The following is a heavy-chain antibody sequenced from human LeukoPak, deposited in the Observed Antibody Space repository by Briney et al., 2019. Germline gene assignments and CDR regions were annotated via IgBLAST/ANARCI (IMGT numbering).Heavy chain of an antibody. D-gene: IGHD3-10*01. CDR3: ARDLEEYYYGSGRSVGMDV. V-gene: IGHV3-33*08. CDR2: IWYDGSNK. J-gene: IGHJ6*02. Sequence: GGSLRLSCAASGFTFSSYAMSWVRQAPGKGLEWVAVIWYDGSNKYYADSVKGRFTISRDNSKNTLYLQMNSLRAEDTAVYYCARDLEEYYYGSGRSVGMDVWGQGTTVTVSS. CDR1: GFTFSSYA.